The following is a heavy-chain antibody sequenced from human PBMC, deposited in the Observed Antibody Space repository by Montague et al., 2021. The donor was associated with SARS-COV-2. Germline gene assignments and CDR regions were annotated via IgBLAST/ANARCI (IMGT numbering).Heavy chain of an antibody. J-gene: IGHJ4*02. Sequence: SETLSLTCAVSGGSISSSNWWIGEIHHSGSTNYNPSFKSRVTMSVDRSKNHFSLRLSSVTAADTAMYYCAKGGYGGWTGYYFDYWGQGTLVTVSS. CDR1: GGSISSSNW. V-gene: IGHV4-4*02. CDR3: AKGGYGGWTGYYFDY. CDR2: IHHSGST. D-gene: IGHD4/OR15-4a*01.